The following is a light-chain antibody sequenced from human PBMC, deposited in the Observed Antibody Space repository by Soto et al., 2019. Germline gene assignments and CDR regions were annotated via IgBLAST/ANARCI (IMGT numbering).Light chain of an antibody. CDR3: QQYNAWPPYT. CDR1: QRVTDN. J-gene: IGKJ2*01. CDR2: GAS. V-gene: IGKV3D-15*01. Sequence: PGDRATLSCRASQRVTDNLAWYQQRPGQSPRLLIYGASVRARGVPARFSGSGSGTDFTLSISRLQSEDFAVYYCQQYNAWPPYTFGQGTKLEIK.